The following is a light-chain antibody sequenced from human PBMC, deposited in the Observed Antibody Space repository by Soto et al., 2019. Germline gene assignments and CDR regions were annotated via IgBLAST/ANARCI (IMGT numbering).Light chain of an antibody. Sequence: QMTQSPSTLSASVGDAVTITCRASQSISTWLAWYQQKPGKAPKLLIYKASTLESGVPSRFSGSGSGTEFTLPISSLQPDDFATYYCQQYNSYSTFGQGTKVEIK. CDR1: QSISTW. CDR2: KAS. CDR3: QQYNSYST. J-gene: IGKJ1*01. V-gene: IGKV1-5*03.